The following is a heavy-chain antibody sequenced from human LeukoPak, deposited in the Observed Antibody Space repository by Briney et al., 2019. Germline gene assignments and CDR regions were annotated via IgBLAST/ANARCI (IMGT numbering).Heavy chain of an antibody. CDR1: GLTFEHYG. CDR3: AKASDYGGNEFDY. CDR2: ITWNSAYK. V-gene: IGHV3-9*01. D-gene: IGHD4-23*01. J-gene: IGHJ4*02. Sequence: AGGSLRLSIAASGLTFEHYGMHWVRHVPGKGLKWVAYITWNSAYKGYADSVKGRFAISRDNAKNSLHLQMNSLTAADTAFYYCAKASDYGGNEFDYWGQGTLVTVSA.